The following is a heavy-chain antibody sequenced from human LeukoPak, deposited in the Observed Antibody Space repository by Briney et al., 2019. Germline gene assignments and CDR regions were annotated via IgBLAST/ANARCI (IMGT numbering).Heavy chain of an antibody. J-gene: IGHJ4*02. V-gene: IGHV3-48*01. CDR1: GITFVTHS. Sequence: GGSLRLSCAAAGITFVTHSLNWVRQVPGKGLEWISYISSRSSTIYYADSVRGRFTTSRDDANSSLYLHMNSLRADDTAVYYCATLEFADSWGQGTPVTVSS. D-gene: IGHD3-10*01. CDR2: ISSRSSTI. CDR3: ATLEFADS.